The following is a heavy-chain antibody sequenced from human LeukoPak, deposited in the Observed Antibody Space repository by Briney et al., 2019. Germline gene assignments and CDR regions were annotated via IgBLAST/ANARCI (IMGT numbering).Heavy chain of an antibody. CDR2: ISDSGGST. V-gene: IGHV3-23*01. J-gene: IGHJ4*02. CDR3: AKRGVVIRVILVGFHKEAYYFDS. Sequence: GSLRLSCAVSGVTLSNYGMSWVRQAPGKGLEWVAGISDSGGSTNYADSVKGRFTISRDNPKNTLYLQMNSLRAEDTAVYFCAKRGVVIRVILVGFHKEAYYFDSWGQGALVTVSS. D-gene: IGHD3-22*01. CDR1: GVTLSNYG.